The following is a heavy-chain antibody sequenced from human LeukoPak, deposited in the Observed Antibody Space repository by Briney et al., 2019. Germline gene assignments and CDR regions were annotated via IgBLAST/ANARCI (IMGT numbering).Heavy chain of an antibody. CDR1: GGSISSGGYY. D-gene: IGHD4-23*01. V-gene: IGHV4-31*03. CDR3: ASLRDYGGNSVDY. Sequence: PSETLSLTCTVSGGSISSGGYYWSWIRQHPGKGLEWIGYIYYSGSTYYNPSLKSRVTISVDTSKNQFSLKLSSVTAADTAVYYCASLRDYGGNSVDYWGQGTLVTVSS. J-gene: IGHJ4*02. CDR2: IYYSGST.